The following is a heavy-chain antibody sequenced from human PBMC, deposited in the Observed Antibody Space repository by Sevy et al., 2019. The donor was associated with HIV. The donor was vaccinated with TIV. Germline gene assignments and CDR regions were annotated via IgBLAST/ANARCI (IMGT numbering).Heavy chain of an antibody. V-gene: IGHV3-7*01. D-gene: IGHD7-27*01. CDR1: GVKFSDYA. Sequence: GGSLRLSCAASGVKFSDYAMSWVRQAPGKGLESVANMNPSASEKYYMDSVKGRFTISRDNAKNSLYLQMNSLRAEDTAVYYCATDLNWANYWGQGTLVTVSS. CDR3: ATDLNWANY. CDR2: MNPSASEK. J-gene: IGHJ4*02.